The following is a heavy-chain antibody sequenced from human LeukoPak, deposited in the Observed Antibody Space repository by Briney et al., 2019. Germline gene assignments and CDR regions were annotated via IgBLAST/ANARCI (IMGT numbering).Heavy chain of an antibody. CDR2: ISGSGGST. V-gene: IGHV3-23*01. Sequence: PGGSLRLSCAASGFTFSSYAMSWVRQAPGKGLEWVSAISGSGGSTYYADSVKGRFTISRDNSKNTLYLQMNSLRAEDTAVYYCAREGVWFGELAHRYFFDYWGQGTLVTVSS. CDR3: AREGVWFGELAHRYFFDY. CDR1: GFTFSSYA. J-gene: IGHJ4*02. D-gene: IGHD3-10*01.